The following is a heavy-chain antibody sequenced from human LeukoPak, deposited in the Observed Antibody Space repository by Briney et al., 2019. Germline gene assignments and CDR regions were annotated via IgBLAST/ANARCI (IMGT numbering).Heavy chain of an antibody. D-gene: IGHD3-3*01. Sequence: ASVKVSCKASGGAFSSYATNWVRQAPGQGLEWMGRIIPVLDIVNYAQKFQGRVTITADKSTSTAYMEQSSLRAVDTAVYYCAREYDDPEGGDYFDYWGQGTLVTVSS. CDR1: GGAFSSYA. CDR2: IIPVLDIV. J-gene: IGHJ4*02. V-gene: IGHV1-69*04. CDR3: AREYDDPEGGDYFDY.